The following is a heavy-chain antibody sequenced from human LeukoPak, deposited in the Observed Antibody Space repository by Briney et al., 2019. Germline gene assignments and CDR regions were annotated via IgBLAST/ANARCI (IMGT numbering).Heavy chain of an antibody. V-gene: IGHV1-69*13. D-gene: IGHD3-10*01. CDR1: RGTFSSYA. Sequence: ASVKVSCKASRGTFSSYAISWVRPAPGQGREWMGGIIPIFGTANYAQKFQGRVTITADESTSTAYMELSSLRSEDTAVYYCAREGITMVRGEWFDPWGQGTLVTVSS. CDR2: IIPIFGTA. J-gene: IGHJ5*02. CDR3: AREGITMVRGEWFDP.